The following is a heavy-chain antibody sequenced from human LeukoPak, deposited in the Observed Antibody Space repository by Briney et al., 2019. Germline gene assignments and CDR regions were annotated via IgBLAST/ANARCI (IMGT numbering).Heavy chain of an antibody. D-gene: IGHD1-26*01. CDR2: INPSGGSI. CDR3: ARSRGTYFDY. V-gene: IGHV1-46*01. J-gene: IGHJ4*02. CDR1: GYTFTNYY. Sequence: ASVKVSCXASGYTFTNYYIHWVRQAPGQGLEWMGMINPSGGSIIYTQKFQARVTVTRDTSTSTVYMELSSLRSEDTAVYYCARSRGTYFDYWGQGTLVTVSS.